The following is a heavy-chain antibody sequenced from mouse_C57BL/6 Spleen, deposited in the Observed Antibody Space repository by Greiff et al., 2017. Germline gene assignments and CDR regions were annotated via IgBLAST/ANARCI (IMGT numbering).Heavy chain of an antibody. CDR1: GYAFSSYW. Sequence: VQLQQSGAELVKPGASVKISCKASGYAFSSYWMNWVKQRPGKGLEWIGQIYPGDGDTNYNGKFKGKATLTADKSSSTAYMQLSSLTSEDSAVDFWARSRGEELRLRFDYWGQGTTLTVSS. CDR2: IYPGDGDT. CDR3: ARSRGEELRLRFDY. V-gene: IGHV1-80*01. D-gene: IGHD3-2*02. J-gene: IGHJ2*01.